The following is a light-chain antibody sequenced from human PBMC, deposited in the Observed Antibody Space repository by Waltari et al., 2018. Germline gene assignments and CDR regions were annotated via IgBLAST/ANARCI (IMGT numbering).Light chain of an antibody. Sequence: QSVLTQPPSASGTPGPAVTISCSGSSSNIGHNVVNWYRLVPGTTPQLLVYRKEQRPSGVPDRVAGAKSGTSASLAISGLRSEDEGDYFWAAWDDRLNGRWEFGGGTKLTVL. CDR3: AAWDDRLNGRWE. V-gene: IGLV1-44*01. CDR1: SSNIGHNV. CDR2: RKE. J-gene: IGLJ3*02.